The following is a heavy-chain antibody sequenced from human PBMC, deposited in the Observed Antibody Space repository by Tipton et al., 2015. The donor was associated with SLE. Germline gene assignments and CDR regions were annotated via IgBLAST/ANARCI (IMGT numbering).Heavy chain of an antibody. J-gene: IGHJ4*02. Sequence: TLSLTCAVSGYSIRSGYYWGWIRQPPGKGLEWIGSIYHSGSTYYNPSLKSRVTISVDTSKNQFSLKLSSVTAADTAVYYCASVYYYGSGSYFDYWGQGTLVTGSS. CDR2: IYHSGST. CDR1: GYSIRSGYY. CDR3: ASVYYYGSGSYFDY. V-gene: IGHV4-38-2*01. D-gene: IGHD3-10*01.